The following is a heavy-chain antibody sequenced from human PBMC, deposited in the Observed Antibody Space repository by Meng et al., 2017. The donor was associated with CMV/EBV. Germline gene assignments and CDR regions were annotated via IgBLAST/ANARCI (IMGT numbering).Heavy chain of an antibody. CDR3: ARVRVAAAAYFDY. CDR2: ISSSSSYI. J-gene: IGHJ4*02. Sequence: GESLKISCAASGFTFSSYSMNWVRQAPGKGLEWVSSISSSSSYIYYADSVKGRFTISRDNAKNSLYLQMNSLRAEDTPVYYCARVRVAAAAYFDYWGQGTRVTVSS. CDR1: GFTFSSYS. V-gene: IGHV3-21*01. D-gene: IGHD6-13*01.